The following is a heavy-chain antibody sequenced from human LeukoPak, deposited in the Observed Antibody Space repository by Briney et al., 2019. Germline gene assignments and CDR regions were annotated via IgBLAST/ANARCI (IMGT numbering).Heavy chain of an antibody. CDR2: INPNSGGT. D-gene: IGHD4-17*01. V-gene: IGHV1-2*02. CDR3: AKGLLRTYYYHMDV. CDR1: GYTFTGYY. J-gene: IGHJ6*03. Sequence: GASVKVSCKASGYTFTGYYMHWVRQAPGQGLEWMGWINPNSGGTNYAQKFQGRVTMTRDTSISTAYMELSRLRSDDTAVYYCAKGLLRTYYYHMDVWGKGTTVTVSS.